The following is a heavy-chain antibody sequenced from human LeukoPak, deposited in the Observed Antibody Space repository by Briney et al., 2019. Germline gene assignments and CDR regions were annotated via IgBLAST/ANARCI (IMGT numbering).Heavy chain of an antibody. Sequence: KPSETLSLTCTVSPGSISSYYWSWIRQPPGKGLEWIGYIYYSGNTNYNPSLKSRVTISADTSKSQFSLKLSSVTAADTAVYYCARGNTGYGMDVWGQGTTVTVSS. CDR2: IYYSGNT. CDR1: PGSISSYY. J-gene: IGHJ6*02. CDR3: ARGNTGYGMDV. D-gene: IGHD5-18*01. V-gene: IGHV4-59*01.